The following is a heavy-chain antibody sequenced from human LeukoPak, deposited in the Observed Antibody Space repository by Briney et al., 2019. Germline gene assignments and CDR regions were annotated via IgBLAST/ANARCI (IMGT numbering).Heavy chain of an antibody. D-gene: IGHD1-26*01. CDR3: AKSGSYFINNFDY. V-gene: IGHV1-2*02. Sequence: ASVKVSCKASGYTFTGYYMHWVRQAPGQGLEWMGWINPNSGGTNYAQKFQGRVTMTRDTSISTAYMELSRLRSDDTAVYYCAKSGSYFINNFDYWGQGTLVTVSS. CDR1: GYTFTGYY. J-gene: IGHJ4*02. CDR2: INPNSGGT.